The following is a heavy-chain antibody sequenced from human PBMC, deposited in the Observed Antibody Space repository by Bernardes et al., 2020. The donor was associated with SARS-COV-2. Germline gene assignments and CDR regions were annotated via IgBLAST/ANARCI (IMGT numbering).Heavy chain of an antibody. CDR2: IGHGGVK. CDR1: GFTYNNYV. D-gene: IGHD3-3*01. V-gene: IGHV3-23*01. Sequence: GGSLRLSCVASGFTYNNYVMTWVRQAPGKGLEWVAAIGHGGVKYYADSVRGRVTISRDNSKNTMYLQMNSLRAEDTAVYYCARDSQYDFWSGYYVDYYYYMDVWGKGTTVTVSS. CDR3: ARDSQYDFWSGYYVDYYYYMDV. J-gene: IGHJ6*03.